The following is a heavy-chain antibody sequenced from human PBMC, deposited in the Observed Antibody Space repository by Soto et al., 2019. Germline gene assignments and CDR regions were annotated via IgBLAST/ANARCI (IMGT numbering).Heavy chain of an antibody. J-gene: IGHJ3*02. Sequence: QVQLVQSGAEVKKPGSSVKVSCKASGGTFSSYAISWVRQAPGQGLEWMGGIIPIFGTANYAQKFQGRVTISADASTRTSYMELSSRRSEDTGVYYCAIGRRAKPDAFDIWGQGTMVTVSS. V-gene: IGHV1-69*01. CDR1: GGTFSSYA. D-gene: IGHD1-26*01. CDR2: IIPIFGTA. CDR3: AIGRRAKPDAFDI.